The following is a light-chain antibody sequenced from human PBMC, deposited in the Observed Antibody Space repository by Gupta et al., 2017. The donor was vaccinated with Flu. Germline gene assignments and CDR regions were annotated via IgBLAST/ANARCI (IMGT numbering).Light chain of an antibody. CDR2: KAS. CDR3: LQYNSYPYT. Sequence: DVQMTQSPSTLSASVGDRVTITCRASQSVGDWLAWYHQKPGKAPKLLIHKASTPDSGVPSRFSGSGSGTDFTLTISSLQPEDFGSYFCLQYNSYPYTFGLGTRLEI. V-gene: IGKV1-5*03. J-gene: IGKJ2*01. CDR1: QSVGDW.